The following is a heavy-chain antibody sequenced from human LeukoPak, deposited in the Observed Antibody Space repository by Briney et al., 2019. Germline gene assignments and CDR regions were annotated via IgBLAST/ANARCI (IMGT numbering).Heavy chain of an antibody. J-gene: IGHJ3*02. Sequence: GGSLRLSCAASGFTFSDYYMSWIRQAPGKGLEWVAFIRYDGSNKYYADSVKGRFTISRDNSKNTLYLQMNSLRAEDTAVYYCAKDPISGDWLRAFDIWGQGTMVTVSS. D-gene: IGHD3-10*01. CDR1: GFTFSDYY. CDR2: IRYDGSNK. CDR3: AKDPISGDWLRAFDI. V-gene: IGHV3-30*02.